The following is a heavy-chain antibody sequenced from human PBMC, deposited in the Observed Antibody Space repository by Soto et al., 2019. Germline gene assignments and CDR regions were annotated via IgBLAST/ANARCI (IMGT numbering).Heavy chain of an antibody. CDR1: GYSFTSYW. CDR3: ARPNGSGGSCYRYYYYGMDV. CDR2: IYPGDSDT. D-gene: IGHD2-15*01. V-gene: IGHV5-51*01. J-gene: IGHJ6*02. Sequence: LGESLKISCKGSGYSFTSYWIGWVRQMPGKGLEWLGIIYPGDSDTRYSPSFQGQVTISADKSISTAYLQWSSLKASDTAMYYCARPNGSGGSCYRYYYYGMDVWGQGTTVTVSS.